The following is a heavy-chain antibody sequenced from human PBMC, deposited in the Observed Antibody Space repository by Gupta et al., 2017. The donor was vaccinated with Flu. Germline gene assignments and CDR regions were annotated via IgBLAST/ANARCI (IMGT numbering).Heavy chain of an antibody. Sequence: EVQLVESGGGLVKPGGSLRLSCAASGFAFSSYSINWVRQAPGKGLEWVSSIDSTSTYIYYADSVKGRFTISRDNAKNSLSLQMSSLRAEDTAVYYCARLAYCGGDCGTPLYYFDYWGQGTLVTVSS. J-gene: IGHJ4*02. CDR2: IDSTSTYI. D-gene: IGHD2-21*02. CDR3: ARLAYCGGDCGTPLYYFDY. V-gene: IGHV3-21*01. CDR1: GFAFSSYS.